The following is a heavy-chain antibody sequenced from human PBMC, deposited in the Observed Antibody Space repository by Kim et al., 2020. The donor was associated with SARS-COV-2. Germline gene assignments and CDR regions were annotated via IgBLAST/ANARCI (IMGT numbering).Heavy chain of an antibody. CDR1: GYTFTGYY. CDR2: INPNSGGT. Sequence: ASVKVSCKASGYTFTGYYMHWVRQAPGQGLEWMGRINPNSGGTNYAQKFQGRVTMTRDTSISTAYMELSRLRSDDTAVYYCARERRAYGSGSYAFDYWGQGTLVTVSS. J-gene: IGHJ4*02. CDR3: ARERRAYGSGSYAFDY. V-gene: IGHV1-2*06. D-gene: IGHD3-10*01.